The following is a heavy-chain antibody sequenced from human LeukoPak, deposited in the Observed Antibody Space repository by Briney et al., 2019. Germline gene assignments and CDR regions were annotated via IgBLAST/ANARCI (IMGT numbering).Heavy chain of an antibody. CDR3: ARARLVGSGSYWAFDY. Sequence: PGGSLRLSCAASGFFFSSYAIGWVRQAPGKGLEWVANIKQDGSEKYYVDSVKGRFTISRDNAKNSLYLQMNSLRAEDTAVYYCARARLVGSGSYWAFDYWGQGTLVTVSS. D-gene: IGHD3-10*01. V-gene: IGHV3-7*03. J-gene: IGHJ4*02. CDR1: GFFFSSYA. CDR2: IKQDGSEK.